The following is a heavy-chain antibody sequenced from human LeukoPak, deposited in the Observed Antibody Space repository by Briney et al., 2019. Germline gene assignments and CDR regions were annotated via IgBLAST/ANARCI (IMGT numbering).Heavy chain of an antibody. D-gene: IGHD3-10*01. CDR2: INHSGST. Sequence: SETLSLTCTVSGGSISSYYWSWIRQPPGKGLEWIGEINHSGSTNYNPSLKSRVTISVDTSKNQFSLKLSSVTAADTAVYYCARRAMVRNFDYWGQGTLVTVSS. CDR1: GGSISSYY. CDR3: ARRAMVRNFDY. J-gene: IGHJ4*02. V-gene: IGHV4-34*01.